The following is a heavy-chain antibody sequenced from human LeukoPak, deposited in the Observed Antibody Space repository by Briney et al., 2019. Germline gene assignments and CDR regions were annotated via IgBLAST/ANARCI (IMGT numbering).Heavy chain of an antibody. CDR2: IIPIFGTA. CDR3: ARDPEHGSGNFDY. V-gene: IGHV1-69*05. CDR1: GGTFSSYA. D-gene: IGHD3-10*01. J-gene: IGHJ4*02. Sequence: GSSVKVSCKASGGTFSSYAISWVRHAPGQGLEWMGRIIPIFGTANYAQKFQGRVTITTDESTSTAYMELSSLRSEDTAVYYCARDPEHGSGNFDYWGQGTLVTVSS.